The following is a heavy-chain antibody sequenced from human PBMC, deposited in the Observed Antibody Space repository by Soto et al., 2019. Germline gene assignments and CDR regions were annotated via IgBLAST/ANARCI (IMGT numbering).Heavy chain of an antibody. CDR3: ARSKVYYDSSGYYCYFDY. D-gene: IGHD3-22*01. CDR2: IYYSGST. V-gene: IGHV4-59*01. CDR1: GGSISSYY. J-gene: IGHJ4*02. Sequence: PSETLSLTCTVSGGSISSYYWSWIRQPPGKGLEWIGYIYYSGSTNYNPSLKSRVTISVDTSKNQFSLKLSSVTAADTAVYYCARSKVYYDSSGYYCYFDYWGQGTLVTVSS.